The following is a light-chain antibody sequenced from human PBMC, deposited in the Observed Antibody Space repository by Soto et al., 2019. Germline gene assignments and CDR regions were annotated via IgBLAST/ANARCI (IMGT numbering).Light chain of an antibody. CDR3: QQRKNWPPIT. Sequence: EVVLTQSPVTLSLSPGERATLSCRASQSFRGLLAWYQQKPGQAPRLLIYDAYNRATGVPVRFSGSGSGTVFTLTIGSLEPEDSAVYYCQQRKNWPPITFGQGTRLEIK. CDR2: DAY. V-gene: IGKV3-11*01. CDR1: QSFRGL. J-gene: IGKJ5*01.